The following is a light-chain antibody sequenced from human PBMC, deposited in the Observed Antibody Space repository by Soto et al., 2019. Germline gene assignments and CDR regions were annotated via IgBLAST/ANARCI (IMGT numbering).Light chain of an antibody. CDR3: QQYDNSPIT. CDR2: GAS. V-gene: IGKV3-20*01. Sequence: EIVLTQSPAIVSRSPGEGGAVGCGASQSISSSFLAWYQQKPGQATRLLIYGASSRATGIPDRFSGTGSETDFTLTISRLEPEDFAVYYCQQYDNSPITFGQGTRLEIK. J-gene: IGKJ5*01. CDR1: QSISSSF.